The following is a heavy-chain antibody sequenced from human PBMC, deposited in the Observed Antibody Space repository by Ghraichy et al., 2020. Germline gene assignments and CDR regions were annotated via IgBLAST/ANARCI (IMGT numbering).Heavy chain of an antibody. J-gene: IGHJ4*02. CDR3: AKDRLGYGGNSGCNY. Sequence: GGSLRLSCAASGFTFSSYGMHWVRQAPGKGLEWVAVISYDGSNKYYADSVKGRFTISRDNSKNTLYLQMNSLRAEDTAVYYCAKDRLGYGGNSGCNYWGQGTLVTVSS. V-gene: IGHV3-30*18. CDR2: ISYDGSNK. CDR1: GFTFSSYG. D-gene: IGHD4-23*01.